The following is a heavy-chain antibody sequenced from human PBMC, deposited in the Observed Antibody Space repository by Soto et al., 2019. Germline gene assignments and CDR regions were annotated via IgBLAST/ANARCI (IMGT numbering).Heavy chain of an antibody. J-gene: IGHJ6*04. CDR2: INHSGST. CDR3: ARMRGGYYGDYVGRMDV. D-gene: IGHD4-17*01. CDR1: GGSFSGYY. V-gene: IGHV4-34*01. Sequence: SETLSLTCAVYGGSFSGYYWSWIRQPPGKGLEWIGEINHSGSTNYNPSLKSRVTISVDTSKNQFSLKLSSVTAADTAVYYCARMRGGYYGDYVGRMDVWGKGTTVTVSS.